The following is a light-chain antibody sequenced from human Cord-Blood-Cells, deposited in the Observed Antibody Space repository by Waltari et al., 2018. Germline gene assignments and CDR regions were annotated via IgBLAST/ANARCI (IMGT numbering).Light chain of an antibody. CDR3: CSYAGSSTFLV. J-gene: IGLJ2*01. V-gene: IGLV2-23*03. CDR2: EGS. CDR1: SSDVGSYNL. Sequence: QSALTQPPTVSGSPGQSFNISCTGTSSDVGSYNLVSWYQQHPGKAPKLMIYEGSKRPSGVSNRFSGAKSGNTASLTISGLQAECDADYYCCSYAGSSTFLVFGGGTKLTVL.